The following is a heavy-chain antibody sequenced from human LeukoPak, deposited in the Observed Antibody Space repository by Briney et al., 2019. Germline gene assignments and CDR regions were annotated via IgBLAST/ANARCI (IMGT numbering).Heavy chain of an antibody. CDR1: GGSFSGYY. J-gene: IGHJ4*02. D-gene: IGHD2-2*01. CDR3: ARVYCSSTSCYVYFDY. CDR2: INHSGST. Sequence: TSETLSLTCAVYGGSFSGYYWSWIRQPPGKGLEWIGEINHSGSTNYNPSLKSRATISVDTSKNQFSLKLSSVTAADTAVYCCARVYCSSTSCYVYFDYWGQGTLVTVSS. V-gene: IGHV4-34*01.